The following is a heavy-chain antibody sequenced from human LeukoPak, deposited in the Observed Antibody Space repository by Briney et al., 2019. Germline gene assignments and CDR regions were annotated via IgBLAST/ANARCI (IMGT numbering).Heavy chain of an antibody. J-gene: IGHJ6*02. Sequence: GGSLRLSCAASGFTFSSYWMSWVRQAPGKGLEWVANIKQDGSEKYYADSVKGRFTISRDSAQNSLYLQMNSLRAEDTAVYYCARDLRNYDILTGFYYYYGMDVWGQGTTVTVSS. V-gene: IGHV3-7*04. D-gene: IGHD3-9*01. CDR1: GFTFSSYW. CDR3: ARDLRNYDILTGFYYYYGMDV. CDR2: IKQDGSEK.